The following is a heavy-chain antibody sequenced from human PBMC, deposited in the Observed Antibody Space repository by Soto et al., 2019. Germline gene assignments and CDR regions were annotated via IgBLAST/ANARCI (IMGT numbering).Heavy chain of an antibody. CDR1: GFTFSSYA. J-gene: IGHJ4*02. CDR2: ISGSGGST. CDR3: AKDGSFSLWELEWSFIAVAGPYYFDY. Sequence: GGSLRLSCAASGFTFSSYAMSWVRQAPGKGLEWVSAISGSGGSTYYADSVKGRFTISRDNSKNTLYLQMNSLRAEDTAVYYCAKDGSFSLWELEWSFIAVAGPYYFDYWGQGTLVTVSS. D-gene: IGHD6-19*01. V-gene: IGHV3-23*01.